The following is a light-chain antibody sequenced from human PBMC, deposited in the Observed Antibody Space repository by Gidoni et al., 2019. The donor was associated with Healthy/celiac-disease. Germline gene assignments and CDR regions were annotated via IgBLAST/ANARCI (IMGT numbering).Light chain of an antibody. V-gene: IGKV1-5*03. CDR1: QSISSW. Sequence: DIQMTQSPSTLSASVGDRVTITCRASQSISSWLAWYQQKPGKAPKLLIYKASSLESGVPSGFSGSGSGTEFTLTISSLQPDDFATYYCQQYISYPLTFXGXTKVXIK. CDR3: QQYISYPLT. CDR2: KAS. J-gene: IGKJ4*01.